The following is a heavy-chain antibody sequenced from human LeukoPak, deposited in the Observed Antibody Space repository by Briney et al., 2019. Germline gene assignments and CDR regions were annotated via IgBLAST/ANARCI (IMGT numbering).Heavy chain of an antibody. CDR1: GFTVSSNY. V-gene: IGHV3-66*04. CDR3: ARPPYCTNGVCYTDY. CDR2: ISGSGGST. D-gene: IGHD2-8*01. J-gene: IGHJ4*02. Sequence: GGSLRLSCAASGFTVSSNYMSWVRQAPGKGLEWVSAISGSGGSTYYADSVKGRFTISRDNAKNSLYLQMNSLRAEDTAVYYCARPPYCTNGVCYTDYWGQGTLVTVSS.